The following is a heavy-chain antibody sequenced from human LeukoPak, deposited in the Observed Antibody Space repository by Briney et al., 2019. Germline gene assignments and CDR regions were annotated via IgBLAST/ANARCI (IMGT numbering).Heavy chain of an antibody. CDR3: ARGIFERVYAFDI. CDR1: GFTFSSYW. V-gene: IGHV3-74*01. D-gene: IGHD3-3*01. J-gene: IGHJ3*02. CDR2: INSDGSST. Sequence: QPGGSLRLSCAASGFTFSSYWMDWVRQAPGKGLVWVSRINSDGSSTSYADSVKGRFTISRDNAKNTLYLQMNSLRAEDTAVYYCARGIFERVYAFDIWGQGTMVTVSS.